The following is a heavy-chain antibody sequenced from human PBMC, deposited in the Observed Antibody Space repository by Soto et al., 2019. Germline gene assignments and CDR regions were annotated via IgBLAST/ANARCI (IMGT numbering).Heavy chain of an antibody. CDR1: GGSVISHY. CDR3: ARLTAVVPATILYHYFDL. CDR2: INHSGDT. D-gene: IGHD5-12*01. Sequence: HVQLQESGPGLVKPSETLSLTCAVSGGSVISHYWSWIRQTPGKRLEWIAYINHSGDTNYNPSLRSRVTISLDTSENHFSLKLNSVTAADTAVYYCARLTAVVPATILYHYFDLRGRGTLVTVSS. V-gene: IGHV4-59*02. J-gene: IGHJ2*01.